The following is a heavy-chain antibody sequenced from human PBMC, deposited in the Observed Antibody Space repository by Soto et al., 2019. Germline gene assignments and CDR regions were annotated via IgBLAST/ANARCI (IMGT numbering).Heavy chain of an antibody. CDR3: ARNIVGASSLTYYYYGMDV. J-gene: IGHJ6*02. V-gene: IGHV3-48*02. CDR1: GFTFSSYS. Sequence: GGSLRLSCAASGFTFSSYSMNWVRQAPRKGLEWVSYISSSSSTIYYADSVKGRFTISRDNAKNSLYLQMNSLRDEDTAVYYCARNIVGASSLTYYYYGMDVWGQGTTVTVSS. D-gene: IGHD1-26*01. CDR2: ISSSSSTI.